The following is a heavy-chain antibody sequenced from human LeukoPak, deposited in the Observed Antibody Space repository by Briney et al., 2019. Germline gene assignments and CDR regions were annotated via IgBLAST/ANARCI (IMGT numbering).Heavy chain of an antibody. CDR2: IIPIFGTA. Sequence: ASVKVSFKASGGTFSSYAISWVRQAPGQGLEWMGGIIPIFGTANYAQKFQGRVTITTDESTSTAYMELSSLRSEDTAVYYCATPYYYDSSGYYYRGGSFDYWGQGTLVTVSS. CDR1: GGTFSSYA. D-gene: IGHD3-22*01. CDR3: ATPYYYDSSGYYYRGGSFDY. J-gene: IGHJ4*02. V-gene: IGHV1-69*05.